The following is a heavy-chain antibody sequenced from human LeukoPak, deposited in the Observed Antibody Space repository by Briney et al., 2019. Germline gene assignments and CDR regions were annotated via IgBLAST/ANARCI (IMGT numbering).Heavy chain of an antibody. CDR3: ARRIQLWSGVDY. CDR2: ISGSGGST. J-gene: IGHJ4*02. D-gene: IGHD5-18*01. Sequence: GGSLRLSCAASGFTFSSYAMSWVRQAPGKGLEWVSAISGSGGSTYYADSVKGRFTISRDNSKNTLYLQMNSLRAEDTAVYYCARRIQLWSGVDYWGQGTLVTASS. CDR1: GFTFSSYA. V-gene: IGHV3-23*01.